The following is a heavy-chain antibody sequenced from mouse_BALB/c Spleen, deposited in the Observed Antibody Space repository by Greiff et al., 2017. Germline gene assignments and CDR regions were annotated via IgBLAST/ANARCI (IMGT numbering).Heavy chain of an antibody. CDR2: ISSGGST. D-gene: IGHD1-1*01. CDR1: GFTFCCYA. V-gene: IGHV5-6-5*01. J-gene: IGHJ4*01. Sequence: EVKLVEPGGGLVKPGGSLKRSCAASGFTFCCYAMSWVRQTPEKRLEWVASISSGGSTYYPASVKGRFTISGDNARNILYLQMSSLRSEDTAMYYCARGGGSIYALGTWGQGTSVT. CDR3: ARGGGSIYALGT.